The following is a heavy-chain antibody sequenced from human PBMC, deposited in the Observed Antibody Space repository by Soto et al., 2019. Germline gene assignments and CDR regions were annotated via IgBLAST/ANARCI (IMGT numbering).Heavy chain of an antibody. J-gene: IGHJ4*02. CDR3: AKDVTGAYDASSFDS. CDR2: ISWNSRNI. D-gene: IGHD2-21*02. Sequence: EVQLVESGGGSVQPGRSLRLSCVASGFIFDVYGMHWVRQAPGQGLEWVAGISWNSRNIGYGDSVKGRFTISRDNGRNSLYLEMNSLRSEDTAVYYCAKDVTGAYDASSFDSWGQGTLVTVSS. V-gene: IGHV3-9*01. CDR1: GFIFDVYG.